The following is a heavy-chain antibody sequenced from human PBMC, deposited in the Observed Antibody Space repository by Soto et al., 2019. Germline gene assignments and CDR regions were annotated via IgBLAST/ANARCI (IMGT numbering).Heavy chain of an antibody. V-gene: IGHV4-4*02. Sequence: QVQLQESGPGLVKPSGTLSLTCAVSGGSITNNWWSWVRQPPGKGLEWIGEIYHSGNTNYNPSLKGPVTRPVDKSKTMVSLKLSSVTAEATAVYYCARDLGVAKGGWFHPWGQGTLVTVSS. CDR1: GGSITNNW. CDR3: ARDLGVAKGGWFHP. J-gene: IGHJ5*02. D-gene: IGHD3-10*01. CDR2: IYHSGNT.